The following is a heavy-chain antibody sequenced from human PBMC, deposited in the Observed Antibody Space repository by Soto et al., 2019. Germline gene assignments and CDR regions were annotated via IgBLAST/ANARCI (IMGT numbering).Heavy chain of an antibody. CDR3: ARDTGDYGGNLYYYYYYGMDV. D-gene: IGHD4-17*01. CDR1: GGSISSGGYY. Sequence: SETLSLTCTVSGGSISSGGYYWSWIRQHPGKGLEWIGYIYYSGSTYYNPSLKSRVTISVDTSKNQFSLKLSSVTAADTAVYYCARDTGDYGGNLYYYYYYGMDVWGQGTTVTVSS. CDR2: IYYSGST. J-gene: IGHJ6*02. V-gene: IGHV4-31*03.